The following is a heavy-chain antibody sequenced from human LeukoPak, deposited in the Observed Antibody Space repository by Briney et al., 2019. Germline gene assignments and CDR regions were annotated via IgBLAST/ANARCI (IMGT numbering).Heavy chain of an antibody. CDR2: ISYDGSNK. CDR3: ARRRQPIGTSGYFDY. J-gene: IGHJ4*02. CDR1: GFTFSSYA. V-gene: IGHV3-30-3*01. D-gene: IGHD1-26*01. Sequence: PGRSLRLSCAASGFTFSSYAMHWVRQAPGKGLEWVAVISYDGSNKYYADSVKGRFTISRDNSKNTLYLQMSSLRAEDTAVYYCARRRQPIGTSGYFDYWGQGTLVTVSS.